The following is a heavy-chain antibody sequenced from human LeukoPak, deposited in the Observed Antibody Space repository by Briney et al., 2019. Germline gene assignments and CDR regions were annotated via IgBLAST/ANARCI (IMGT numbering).Heavy chain of an antibody. J-gene: IGHJ4*02. CDR1: GFTVSSNY. Sequence: GGSLRLSCAASGFTVSSNYMSWIRQAPGKGLEWVSVIYSGGSTYYADSVKGRFTISRDNSKNTLYLQMNSLRADDTAVYYCARAPGGAVAHYYFDYWGQGTLVTVSS. V-gene: IGHV3-66*01. CDR2: IYSGGST. CDR3: ARAPGGAVAHYYFDY. D-gene: IGHD2-15*01.